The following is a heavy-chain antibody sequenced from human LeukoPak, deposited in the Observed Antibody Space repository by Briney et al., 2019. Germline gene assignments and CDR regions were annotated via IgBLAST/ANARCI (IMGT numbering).Heavy chain of an antibody. D-gene: IGHD2-2*01. CDR1: GFTFRSYG. V-gene: IGHV3-33*01. CDR2: IWYDGTNK. CDR3: ARYRAAAMEYYYMDV. Sequence: GRSLRLSCAASGFTFRSYGMHWVRQAPGEGLEWVAVIWYDGTNKNYADSVKGRFTISRDNSKNTLYLQMNSLRAEDTAVYYCARYRAAAMEYYYMDVWGRGTTVTVSS. J-gene: IGHJ6*03.